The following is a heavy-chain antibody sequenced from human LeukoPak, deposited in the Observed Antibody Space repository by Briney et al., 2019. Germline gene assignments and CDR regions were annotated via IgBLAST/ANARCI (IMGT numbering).Heavy chain of an antibody. CDR2: INPNSGGT. Sequence: ASVKVSCKASGYTFTGYYMHWVRQAPGQGLEWMGRINPNSGGTNYAQKFQGRVTMTRDTSISTAYMDLTRLRSDDTAVYYCARGTEYYFDHWGQGTLVTVSS. CDR3: ARGTEYYFDH. D-gene: IGHD1-1*01. J-gene: IGHJ4*02. V-gene: IGHV1-2*06. CDR1: GYTFTGYY.